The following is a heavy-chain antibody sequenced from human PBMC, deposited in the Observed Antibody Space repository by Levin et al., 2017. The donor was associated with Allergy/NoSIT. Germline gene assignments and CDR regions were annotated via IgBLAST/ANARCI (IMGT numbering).Heavy chain of an antibody. D-gene: IGHD2-15*01. CDR3: AREIEDRGNYYYGMDV. CDR2: MNPNSGNT. V-gene: IGHV1-8*01. J-gene: IGHJ6*02. Sequence: ASVKVSCKASGYTFTSYDINWVRQATGQGLEWMGWMNPNSGNTGYAQKFQGRVTMTRNTSISTAYMELSSLRSEDTAVYYCAREIEDRGNYYYGMDVWGQGTTVTVSS. CDR1: GYTFTSYD.